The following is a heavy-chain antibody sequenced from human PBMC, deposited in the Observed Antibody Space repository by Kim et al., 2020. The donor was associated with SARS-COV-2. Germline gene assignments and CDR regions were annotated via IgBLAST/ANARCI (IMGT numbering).Heavy chain of an antibody. CDR2: ISGSSSYI. CDR3: ATEGY. J-gene: IGHJ4*02. Sequence: ISGSSSYIYYADSVRGRFTISRDNAKNSRYLQMNSLRAEDTAVYYCATEGYWGQGTLVTVSS. V-gene: IGHV3-21*01.